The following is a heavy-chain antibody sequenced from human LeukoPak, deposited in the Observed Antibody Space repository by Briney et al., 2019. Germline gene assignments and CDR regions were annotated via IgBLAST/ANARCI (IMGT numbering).Heavy chain of an antibody. J-gene: IGHJ4*02. Sequence: SETLSLTCTVSGDSISSSSYSWGWIRQPPGKGLEWIGSIYYSGDTYYNPSLKSRVTLSVDASKNQFSLKVTSVTAADTAVYYCARINYGEAREWGQGTLVIVSS. D-gene: IGHD4-17*01. CDR3: ARINYGEARE. V-gene: IGHV4-39*01. CDR2: IYYSGDT. CDR1: GDSISSSSYS.